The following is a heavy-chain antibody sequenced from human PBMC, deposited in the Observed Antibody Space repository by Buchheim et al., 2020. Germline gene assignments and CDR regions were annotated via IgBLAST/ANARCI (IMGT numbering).Heavy chain of an antibody. CDR2: IYYSGST. V-gene: IGHV4-39*01. CDR1: GGSISSSSYY. D-gene: IGHD4-17*01. Sequence: QLQLQELGPGLVKPSETLSLTCTVSGGSISSSSYYWGWIRQPPGKGLEWIGSIYYSGSTYYNPSLKSRVTLSVDTYKNQFSLKLSSVTAADTAVYYCARRPRLRQGGVGSFDYWGQGTL. CDR3: ARRPRLRQGGVGSFDY. J-gene: IGHJ4*02.